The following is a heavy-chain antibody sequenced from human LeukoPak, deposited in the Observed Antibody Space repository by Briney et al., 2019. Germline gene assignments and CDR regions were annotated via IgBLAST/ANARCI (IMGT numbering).Heavy chain of an antibody. Sequence: SETLSLTCAVYGGSFSGYYWSWIRQPPGKGLEWIGEINHSGSTNYNPSLKSRVTISVDTSKNQFSLNLSSVTAADTAVYYCARGRTNYDILTGYYRMINYFDYWGQGTLVTVSS. J-gene: IGHJ4*02. V-gene: IGHV4-34*01. CDR1: GGSFSGYY. D-gene: IGHD3-9*01. CDR3: ARGRTNYDILTGYYRMINYFDY. CDR2: INHSGST.